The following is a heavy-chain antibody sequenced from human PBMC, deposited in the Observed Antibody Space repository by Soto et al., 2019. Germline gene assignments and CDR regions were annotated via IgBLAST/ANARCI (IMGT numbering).Heavy chain of an antibody. Sequence: SETLSLTCAVSGGSFSGYYWSWIRQPPGKGLEWIGEINHSGSTNYNPSLKSRVTISVDTSKNQFSPKLSSVTAADTAVYYCARGRDSGYDYNCFDYWGYGTLVTVPS. CDR2: INHSGST. J-gene: IGHJ4*01. CDR3: ARGRDSGYDYNCFDY. CDR1: GGSFSGYY. D-gene: IGHD5-12*01. V-gene: IGHV4-34*01.